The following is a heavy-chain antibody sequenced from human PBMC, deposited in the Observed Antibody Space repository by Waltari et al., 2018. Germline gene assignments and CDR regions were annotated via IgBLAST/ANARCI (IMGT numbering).Heavy chain of an antibody. D-gene: IGHD3-3*01. CDR3: ARGPVLRFLEWLPLFDY. CDR1: GFTVSSNY. V-gene: IGHV3-53*01. Sequence: EVQLVESGGGLIQPGGSLRLSCAASGFTVSSNYMSCVRQAPGKGLEWVSVIYSGGSTYYADSVKGRFTISRDNSKNTLYLQMNSLRAEDTAVYYCARGPVLRFLEWLPLFDYWGQGTLVTVSS. J-gene: IGHJ4*02. CDR2: IYSGGST.